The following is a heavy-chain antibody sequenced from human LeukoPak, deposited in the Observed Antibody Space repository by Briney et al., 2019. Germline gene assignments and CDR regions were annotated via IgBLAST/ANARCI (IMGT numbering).Heavy chain of an antibody. CDR2: ISSSSYI. D-gene: IGHD4-17*01. Sequence: PGGSLRLSCAASGFTFSSYSMNWVRQAPGKGLEWVSSISSSSYIYYADSVKGRFTISRDNAKNSLYLQMNSLRAEDTAVYYCASTTDYGDPYYFDYWGQGTLATVSS. J-gene: IGHJ4*02. V-gene: IGHV3-21*01. CDR3: ASTTDYGDPYYFDY. CDR1: GFTFSSYS.